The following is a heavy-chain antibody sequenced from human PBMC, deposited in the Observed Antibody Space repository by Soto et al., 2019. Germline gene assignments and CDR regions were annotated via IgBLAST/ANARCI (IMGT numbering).Heavy chain of an antibody. CDR3: ARSGDYGDLNFDY. D-gene: IGHD4-17*01. V-gene: IGHV1-69*02. J-gene: IGHJ4*02. Sequence: QVQLVQSGAEVKKPGSSVKVSCKASGGTFSSYTISWVRQAPGQGLEWMGRIIPILGIANYAQKFQGRVTITAYKSTSTAYMELSSLRSEDTAVYYCARSGDYGDLNFDYWGQGTLVTVSS. CDR2: IIPILGIA. CDR1: GGTFSSYT.